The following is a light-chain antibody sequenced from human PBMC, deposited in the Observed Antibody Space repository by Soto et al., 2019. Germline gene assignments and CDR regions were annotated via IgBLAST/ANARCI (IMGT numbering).Light chain of an antibody. CDR2: EGS. CDR3: CSYAGSFTYV. Sequence: QSALTQPASVSGSPGQSITISCTGTSSDVGSYNLVSWYQQHPGKAPKLMIYEGSKRPSGVSNRFSGSKSGNTASLTISGLQAEDEADYYCCSYAGSFTYVLGTGTKLTVL. J-gene: IGLJ1*01. V-gene: IGLV2-23*01. CDR1: SSDVGSYNL.